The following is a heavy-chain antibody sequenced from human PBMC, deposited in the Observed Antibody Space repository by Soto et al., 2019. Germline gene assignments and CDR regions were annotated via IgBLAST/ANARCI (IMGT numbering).Heavy chain of an antibody. Sequence: GSLRLSCAASGFDVSNTDMSWVRQAPGKGLEWVSVIYSGGYTNYADSVKGRFIVSRDSPKNTLYLQMDSLRAEDTAVYYCAREAIIVIAAPEYYFDYWGQGTLVTVPQ. D-gene: IGHD3-22*01. J-gene: IGHJ4*02. CDR1: GFDVSNTD. V-gene: IGHV3-66*01. CDR2: IYSGGYT. CDR3: AREAIIVIAAPEYYFDY.